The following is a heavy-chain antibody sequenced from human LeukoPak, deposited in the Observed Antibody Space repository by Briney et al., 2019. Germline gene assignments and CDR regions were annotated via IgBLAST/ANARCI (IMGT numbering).Heavy chain of an antibody. J-gene: IGHJ6*03. CDR1: GGSISSSNW. CDR3: ASLTYCSGGSCYSGYYYYMDV. V-gene: IGHV4-4*02. CDR2: IYHSGST. D-gene: IGHD2-15*01. Sequence: SETLSLTCAVSGGSISSSNWWSWVRQPPGKGLEWIGEIYHSGSTNYNPSLKSRVTISVDKSKNQFSLKLSSVTAADTAVYYCASLTYCSGGSCYSGYYYYMDVWGKGTTVTVSS.